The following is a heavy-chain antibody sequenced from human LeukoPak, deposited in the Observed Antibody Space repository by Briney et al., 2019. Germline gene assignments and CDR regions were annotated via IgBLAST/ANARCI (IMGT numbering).Heavy chain of an antibody. J-gene: IGHJ3*02. V-gene: IGHV6-1*01. Sequence: SQTLSLTCAISGDSVSSNSAAWNWIRQSPSRGLEWLGRTYYRSKWYNDYAVSVKSRITINPDTSKNQFSLQLNSVTPEDTAVYYCASHQPVLRYFDGYAFDIWGQGTMVTVSS. CDR1: GDSVSSNSAA. CDR2: TYYRSKWYN. D-gene: IGHD3-9*01. CDR3: ASHQPVLRYFDGYAFDI.